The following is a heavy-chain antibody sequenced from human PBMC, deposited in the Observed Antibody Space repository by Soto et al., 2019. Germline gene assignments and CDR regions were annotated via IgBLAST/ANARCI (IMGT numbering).Heavy chain of an antibody. CDR3: ARVRLRYFDY. CDR1: GGSFSGYY. V-gene: IGHV4-34*01. D-gene: IGHD5-12*01. Sequence: QVQLQQWGAGLLKPSETLSLTCAVYGGSFSGYYWSWIRQPPGKGLEWIGEINHSGSTNYNPSLKSRVTISVDTSKNQFSLKLSSVTAADTAVYYCARVRLRYFDYWGQGTLVTVSS. J-gene: IGHJ4*02. CDR2: INHSGST.